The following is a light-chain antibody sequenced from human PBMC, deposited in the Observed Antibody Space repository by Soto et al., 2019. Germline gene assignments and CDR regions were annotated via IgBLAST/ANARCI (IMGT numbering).Light chain of an antibody. CDR2: EVS. J-gene: IGLJ1*01. CDR1: SSDFGSYNY. Sequence: QSVLTQPAPVSGSPGQSITISCIGTSSDFGSYNYVSWYQHHPGKAPKLVISEVSNRPSGVSYRFSGSKSGNTASLTISGLKVEDEADYYCCSSGGSPTYVFGTGTKGTVL. V-gene: IGLV2-23*02. CDR3: CSSGGSPTYV.